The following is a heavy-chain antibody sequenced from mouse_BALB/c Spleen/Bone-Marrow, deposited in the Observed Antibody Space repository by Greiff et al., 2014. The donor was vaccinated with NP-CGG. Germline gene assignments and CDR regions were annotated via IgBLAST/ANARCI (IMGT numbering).Heavy chain of an antibody. V-gene: IGHV1S132*01. Sequence: QVQLQQSGAELVKPGASVKLSCKTSGYTFTSYWIQWVKQRPGQGLGWIGEILPGTGTTYYNEEFKDKATLTIDTSSSTAYMQLSSLTSEDSAVYFCARKGISTVIATAYYFDYWGQGSTLTVSS. CDR1: GYTFTSYW. J-gene: IGHJ2*01. CDR3: ARKGISTVIATAYYFDY. D-gene: IGHD2-4*01. CDR2: ILPGTGTT.